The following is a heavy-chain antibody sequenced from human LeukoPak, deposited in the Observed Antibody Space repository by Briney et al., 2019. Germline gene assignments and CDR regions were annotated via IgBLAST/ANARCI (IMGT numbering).Heavy chain of an antibody. J-gene: IGHJ4*02. V-gene: IGHV3-66*01. Sequence: GGSLRLSCAASGFTVRSNYMGWVRQAPGKGLEWVSLTRSDGSTYYADSVQGRFIISRDNSENSLYLQMNTLRAEDTAIYYCVRDWGPGGSHFDFWGQGTLVTVSS. CDR1: GFTVRSNY. CDR2: TRSDGST. D-gene: IGHD2-8*02. CDR3: VRDWGPGGSHFDF.